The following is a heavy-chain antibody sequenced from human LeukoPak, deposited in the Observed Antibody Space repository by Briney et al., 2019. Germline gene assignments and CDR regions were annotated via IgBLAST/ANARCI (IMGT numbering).Heavy chain of an antibody. CDR1: GGSISSYY. CDR3: ARGSIGFDWLLYYYYYYGMDV. Sequence: SETLSLTCTVSGGSISSYYWSWIRQPPGKGLEWIGYIYYSGSTNYNPSLKSRVTISVDTSKNQLSLKLSSVTAADTAVYYCARGSIGFDWLLYYYYYYGMDVWGQGTTVTVSS. D-gene: IGHD3-9*01. J-gene: IGHJ6*02. V-gene: IGHV4-59*01. CDR2: IYYSGST.